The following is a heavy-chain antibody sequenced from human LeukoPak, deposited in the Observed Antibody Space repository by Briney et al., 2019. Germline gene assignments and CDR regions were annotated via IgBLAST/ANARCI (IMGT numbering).Heavy chain of an antibody. V-gene: IGHV3-30*18. J-gene: IGHJ4*02. CDR2: ISFDGSHK. CDR3: AKDRSSTWSFDY. D-gene: IGHD6-13*01. CDR1: GFTFSNYG. Sequence: PGTSLRLSCAASGFTFSNYGIHWVRQAPGKGLEWVALISFDGSHKYYPDSVKGRFTISRDDSKNMLYLQMNSLRAEDTAVYFCAKDRSSTWSFDYWGQGTLVTVSS.